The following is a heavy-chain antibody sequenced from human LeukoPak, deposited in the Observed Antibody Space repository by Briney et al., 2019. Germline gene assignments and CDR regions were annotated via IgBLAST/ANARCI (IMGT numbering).Heavy chain of an antibody. D-gene: IGHD6-19*01. CDR2: IYYSGST. Sequence: PETLSLTCTVSGGSIRSYYWSWIRQPPGKGLEWIGYIYYSGSTNYNPSLKSRVTISVDTSKNQFSLKVSSVTAADTAVYYCARGGSGWLFDYWGQGTLVTVSS. CDR3: ARGGSGWLFDY. CDR1: GGSIRSYY. V-gene: IGHV4-59*01. J-gene: IGHJ4*02.